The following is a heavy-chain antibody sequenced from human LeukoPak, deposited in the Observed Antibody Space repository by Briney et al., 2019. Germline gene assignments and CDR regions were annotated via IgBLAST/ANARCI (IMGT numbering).Heavy chain of an antibody. CDR1: GFTFSSYG. Sequence: PGGSLRLSCAASGFTFSSYGMHWVRQAPGKGLEWVAVISYDGSNKYYADSVKGRFTISRDNSKNTLYLQMNSLRAEDTAVYYCAREGYSGYEGYFDYWGQGTLVTVSS. CDR2: ISYDGSNK. CDR3: AREGYSGYEGYFDY. V-gene: IGHV3-30*03. D-gene: IGHD5-12*01. J-gene: IGHJ4*02.